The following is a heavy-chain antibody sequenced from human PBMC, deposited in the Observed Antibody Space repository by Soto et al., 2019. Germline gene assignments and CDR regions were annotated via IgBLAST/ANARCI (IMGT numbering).Heavy chain of an antibody. CDR3: ARHHMAATDMYFDY. CDR1: GGSISSGGYY. V-gene: IGHV4-31*01. Sequence: QVQLQESGPGLVKPSQTLSLTCTVSGGSISSGGYYWSWIRQHPGKGLEWIGYIYDNDSTYYNPSLKSQVTMSVDMSRNQFSLKLSSVTAADTAVYYCARHHMAATDMYFDYWGQGTLVTVSS. CDR2: IYDNDST. D-gene: IGHD6-19*01. J-gene: IGHJ4*02.